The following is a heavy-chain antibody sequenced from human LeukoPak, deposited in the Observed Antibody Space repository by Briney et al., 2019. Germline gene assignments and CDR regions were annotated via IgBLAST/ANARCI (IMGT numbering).Heavy chain of an antibody. J-gene: IGHJ4*02. CDR3: ARVHVLLWFGEVYYFGY. Sequence: SVKVSCKASGYTFTSYGISWVRQAPGQGLEWMGWISAYNGNTNYAQKLQGRVTMTTDTSTSTAYMEPRSLRSDDTAVYYCARVHVLLWFGEVYYFGYWGQGTLVTVSS. CDR2: ISAYNGNT. V-gene: IGHV1-18*01. D-gene: IGHD3-10*01. CDR1: GYTFTSYG.